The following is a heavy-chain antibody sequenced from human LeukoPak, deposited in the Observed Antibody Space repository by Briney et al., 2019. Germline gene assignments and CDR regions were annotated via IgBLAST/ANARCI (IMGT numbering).Heavy chain of an antibody. V-gene: IGHV3-66*01. Sequence: TGGSLRLSCAASGFTVRSNYMSWVRQAPGKGLEWVSVIYSGGSTYYADSVKGRFTLSRDSSKNTLFLQMNSLRAEDTAVYYCAREPQGDSSGYDAFDVWGQGTLVTVSS. CDR3: AREPQGDSSGYDAFDV. CDR2: IYSGGST. CDR1: GFTVRSNY. J-gene: IGHJ3*01. D-gene: IGHD3-22*01.